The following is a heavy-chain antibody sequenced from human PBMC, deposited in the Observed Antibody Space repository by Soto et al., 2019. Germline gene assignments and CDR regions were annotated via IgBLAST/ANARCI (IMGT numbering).Heavy chain of an antibody. V-gene: IGHV1-18*01. Sequence: ASVKVACKPSGLGFTNYGFTCVRQTRVQWRDWMGCITPNNEDTHYAQKFQGRVTMTTYTGTGTVYMELRSRSSDDTAMYQCQRNGTGRQSDSSGEGTLVNV. CDR3: QRNGTGRQSDS. CDR1: GLGFTNYG. CDR2: ITPNNEDT. J-gene: IGHJ4*02. D-gene: IGHD1-1*01.